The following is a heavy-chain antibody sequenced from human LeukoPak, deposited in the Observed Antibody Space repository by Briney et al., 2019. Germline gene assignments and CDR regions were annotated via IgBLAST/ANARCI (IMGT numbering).Heavy chain of an antibody. J-gene: IGHJ4*02. CDR2: INPSGGST. CDR3: ARIYASGRHYYFDY. Sequence: ASVKVSCKASGYTFTSYDINWVRQATGQGLEWMGIINPSGGSTSYAQKFRGRVTMTRDTSTSTFYMELSSLRSEDTAVYYCARIYASGRHYYFDYWGQGTLVTVSS. V-gene: IGHV1-46*01. CDR1: GYTFTSYD. D-gene: IGHD3-10*01.